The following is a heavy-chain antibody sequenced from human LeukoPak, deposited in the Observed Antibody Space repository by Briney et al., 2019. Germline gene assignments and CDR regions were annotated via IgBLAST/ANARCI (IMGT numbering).Heavy chain of an antibody. CDR1: GYTFTSYG. J-gene: IGHJ4*02. D-gene: IGHD3-22*01. Sequence: ASVKVSCKASGYTFTSYGISWVRQAPGQGLEWMGWISAYNGNTNYARKLQGRVTMTTDTSTSTAYMVLRSLRSDDTGVYYCARDLTYYYDSSGYYLRDYWGQGTPVTVSS. CDR3: ARDLTYYYDSSGYYLRDY. CDR2: ISAYNGNT. V-gene: IGHV1-18*01.